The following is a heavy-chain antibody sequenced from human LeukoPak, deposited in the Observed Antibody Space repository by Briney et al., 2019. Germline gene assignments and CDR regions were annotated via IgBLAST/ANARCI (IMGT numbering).Heavy chain of an antibody. Sequence: GGSLRLSCVASGVNIRDHWMSWGRQTPGKGLEWVATKKEDGTEKDYVDAVKGRFTISRYNAMNSVYLQMSRLRAEDTPVYYCPASADHQWQALLYFDYWGQGALVSVSS. CDR2: KKEDGTEK. V-gene: IGHV3-7*01. D-gene: IGHD6-19*01. J-gene: IGHJ4*02. CDR3: PASADHQWQALLYFDY. CDR1: GVNIRDHW.